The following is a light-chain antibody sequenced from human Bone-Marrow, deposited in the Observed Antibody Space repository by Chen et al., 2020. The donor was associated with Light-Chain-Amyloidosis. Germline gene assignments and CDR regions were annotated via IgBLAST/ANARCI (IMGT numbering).Light chain of an antibody. V-gene: IGKV3-20*01. CDR1: QRVTTPS. J-gene: IGKJ1*01. CDR3: HQYGSSPWT. Sequence: LTQSPSTLSLSPGQTATLFCRAGQRVTTPSLAWYQLRPGQAPRLLIFSSSRRATGIPDRFRGSGSGTDFTLTIDRLEPEDSALYFCHQYGSSPWTFGQGTRVEI. CDR2: SSS.